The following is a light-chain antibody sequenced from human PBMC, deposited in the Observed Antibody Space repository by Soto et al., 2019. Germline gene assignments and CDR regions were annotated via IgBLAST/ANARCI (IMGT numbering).Light chain of an antibody. J-gene: IGKJ4*01. CDR1: QSLSSGY. CDR3: QQYGHTHLT. CDR2: AAS. Sequence: VLKKSPGTLSLYKGARATLSCRASQSLSSGYLAWYQQKPGQAPRIFIYAASSRATGIPDRFSVNKSGTAGTLTLHSLQSEDGEVYDCQQYGHTHLTFGEGTMVDIK. V-gene: IGKV3-20*01.